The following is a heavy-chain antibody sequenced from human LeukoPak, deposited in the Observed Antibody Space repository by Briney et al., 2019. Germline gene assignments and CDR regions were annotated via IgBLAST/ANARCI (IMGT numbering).Heavy chain of an antibody. CDR2: IGGDGRSI. J-gene: IGHJ6*02. CDR1: GFSFRDYW. CDR3: ARRRTNYYYYYGLDV. Sequence: PGGSLRLSCAASGFSFRDYWMHWVRQAPGKGLVWVSRIGGDGRSISYADSVKGRFTVSRDNAKDTLYLQMNSLRAEDSAVYYCARRRTNYYYYYGLDVWGQGTTVTVSS. V-gene: IGHV3-74*01.